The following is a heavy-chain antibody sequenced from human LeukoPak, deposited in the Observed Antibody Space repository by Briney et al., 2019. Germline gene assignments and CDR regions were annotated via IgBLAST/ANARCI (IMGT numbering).Heavy chain of an antibody. CDR1: GGTFSSYA. Sequence: SVKVSCKASGGTFSSYAISWVRQAPGQGLEWMGRIIPILGIANYAQKFQGRVTITADKSTSTAYMELSSLRSEDTAVYYCARAESLSTFDYWGQGTLVTVSS. J-gene: IGHJ4*02. CDR2: IIPILGIA. CDR3: ARAESLSTFDY. D-gene: IGHD1-26*01. V-gene: IGHV1-69*04.